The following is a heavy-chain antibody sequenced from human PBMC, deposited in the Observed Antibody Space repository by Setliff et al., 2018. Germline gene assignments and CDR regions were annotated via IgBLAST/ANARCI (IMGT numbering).Heavy chain of an antibody. Sequence: GGSLRLSCAASGFTFSSYIIHWVRQAPGKGLEWVALISYDDTKKYFADSVEGRFTISRDSSRNTLYLQMSSLRPEDTALYYCARSTITFSGEDFYFFYYMDVWGKGTTVTVSS. CDR3: ARSTITFSGEDFYFFYYMDV. CDR2: ISYDDTKK. CDR1: GFTFSSYI. J-gene: IGHJ6*03. V-gene: IGHV3-30*19. D-gene: IGHD4-4*01.